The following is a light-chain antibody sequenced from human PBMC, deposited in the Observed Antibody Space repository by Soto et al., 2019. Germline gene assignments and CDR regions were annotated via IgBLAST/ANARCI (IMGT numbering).Light chain of an antibody. CDR2: GAS. V-gene: IGKV3-20*01. Sequence: VFAESSRKQYESRGGRATLSCRASQSVSNNYLAWYQQKPGQAPRLLIYGASNRATGIPDRFSGSGSGTDFTLTISILEHEDFRVYYCPSDFSSTPFG. CDR3: PSDFSSTP. CDR1: QSVSNNY. J-gene: IGKJ1*01.